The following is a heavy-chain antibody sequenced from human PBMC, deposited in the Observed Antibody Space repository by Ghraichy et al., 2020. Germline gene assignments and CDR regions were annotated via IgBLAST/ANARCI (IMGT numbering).Heavy chain of an antibody. D-gene: IGHD3-22*01. CDR2: IYPGDSDT. CDR1: GYSFTSYW. V-gene: IGHV5-51*01. Sequence: GESLNISCKGSGYSFTSYWIGWVRQMPGKGLEWMGIIYPGDSDTRYSPSFQGQVTISADKSISTAYLQWSSLKASDTAMYYCARQFRPYYDSSGSFDYWGQGTLVTVSS. J-gene: IGHJ4*02. CDR3: ARQFRPYYDSSGSFDY.